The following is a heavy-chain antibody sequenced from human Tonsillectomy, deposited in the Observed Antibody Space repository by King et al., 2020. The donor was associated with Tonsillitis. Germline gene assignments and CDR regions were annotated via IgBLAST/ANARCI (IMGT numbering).Heavy chain of an antibody. CDR1: GFTFSSYA. Sequence: VQLVQSGGGLVQPGGSLRLSCAASGFTFSSYAMSWLRQAPGKGLEWVSAISGGGGSAYYADSVKGRFTISRDNSKNTLYLQMNSLRAEGTAVYFCAKGGLGYCSSTNCYYYFDYWGQGTLVTVSS. CDR3: AKGGLGYCSSTNCYYYFDY. V-gene: IGHV3-23*04. J-gene: IGHJ4*02. CDR2: ISGGGGSA. D-gene: IGHD2-2*03.